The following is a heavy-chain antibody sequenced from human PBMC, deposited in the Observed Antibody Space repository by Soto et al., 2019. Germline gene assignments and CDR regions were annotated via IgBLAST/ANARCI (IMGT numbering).Heavy chain of an antibody. Sequence: QLHLQESGPGLVKPSETLSLTCSVSGASISSSTFYWGWVRQPPGMAPEWIGSIDHSGSTYYSLSLRSRVTISVDTSKNQFSLRLGSVTAADTAVYYCARMEGTCTNDICLGWFDPWGQGGLVTVSS. CDR3: ARMEGTCTNDICLGWFDP. CDR2: IDHSGST. J-gene: IGHJ5*02. D-gene: IGHD2-8*01. V-gene: IGHV4-39*01. CDR1: GASISSSTFY.